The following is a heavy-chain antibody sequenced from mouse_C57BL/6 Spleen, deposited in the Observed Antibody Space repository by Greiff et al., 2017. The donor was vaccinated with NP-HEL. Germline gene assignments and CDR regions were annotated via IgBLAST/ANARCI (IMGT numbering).Heavy chain of an antibody. Sequence: VQLQQSGPELVKPGASVKISCKASGYTFTDYYMNWVKQSHGKSLEWIGDINPNNGGTSYNQKFKGKATLTVDKSSSTAYMELRSLTSEDSAVYYCARVYDGYYPYYFDYWGQGTTLTVSS. CDR3: ARVYDGYYPYYFDY. CDR1: GYTFTDYY. J-gene: IGHJ2*01. V-gene: IGHV1-26*01. CDR2: INPNNGGT. D-gene: IGHD2-3*01.